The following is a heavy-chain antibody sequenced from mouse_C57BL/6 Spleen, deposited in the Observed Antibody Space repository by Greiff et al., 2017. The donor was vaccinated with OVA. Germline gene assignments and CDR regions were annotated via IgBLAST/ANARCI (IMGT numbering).Heavy chain of an antibody. J-gene: IGHJ4*01. D-gene: IGHD2-4*01. CDR1: GYTFTSYW. CDR3: ARSYDYDGGNAMDY. CDR2: IDPSDSYT. Sequence: VQLQQPGAELVMPGASVKLSCKASGYTFTSYWMHWVKQRPGQGLEWIGEIDPSDSYTNYNQKFKGKSTLTVDKSSSTAYMQLSSLTSEDSAVYYCARSYDYDGGNAMDYWGQGTSVTVSS. V-gene: IGHV1-69*01.